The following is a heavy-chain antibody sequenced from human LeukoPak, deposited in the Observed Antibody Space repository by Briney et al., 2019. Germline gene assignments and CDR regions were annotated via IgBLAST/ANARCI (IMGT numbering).Heavy chain of an antibody. V-gene: IGHV4-59*01. CDR1: GGSISSYY. CDR2: IYYSGST. Sequence: SETLSLTRTVSGGSISSYYWSWIRQPPGKGLEWIGYIYYSGSTNYNPSLKSRVTISVDTSKNQFSLKLSSVTAADTAVYYCASHPGEYGADYWGQGTLVTVSS. J-gene: IGHJ4*02. D-gene: IGHD3-16*01. CDR3: ASHPGEYGADY.